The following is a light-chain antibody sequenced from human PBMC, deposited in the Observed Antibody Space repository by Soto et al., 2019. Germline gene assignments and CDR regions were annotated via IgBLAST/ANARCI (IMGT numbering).Light chain of an antibody. CDR3: QQYGSSPPYT. J-gene: IGKJ2*01. CDR2: GAS. V-gene: IGKV3-20*01. CDR1: QSVSSSY. Sequence: EIVLTQSPGTLSLSPGERATLSCRASQSVSSSYLAWYQQKPGQAPRLLIYGASSRATGIPDRFSGSGSGKDFTLTISRLEPEDSAVYYCQQYGSSPPYTFGQGTKLEIK.